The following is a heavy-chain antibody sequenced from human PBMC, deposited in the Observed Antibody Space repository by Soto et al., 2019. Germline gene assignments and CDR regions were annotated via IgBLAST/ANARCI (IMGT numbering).Heavy chain of an antibody. Sequence: QVQLQESGPRLVKPSETLPSLSLSLEPSSVAPYGTWTRRPQGKGLEGMGYIFYSGSTNYSPSLNSRVSMTVDSSKNQVSLTLSSVTAADTAVYYCARVSTVTKLDYWGHGMLVTVSS. V-gene: IGHV4-59*01. D-gene: IGHD4-17*01. J-gene: IGHJ4*01. CDR3: ARVSTVTKLDY. CDR2: IFYSGST. CDR1: EPSSVAP.